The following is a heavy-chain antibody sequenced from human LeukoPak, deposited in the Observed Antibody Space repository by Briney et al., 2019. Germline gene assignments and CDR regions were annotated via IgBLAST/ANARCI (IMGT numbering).Heavy chain of an antibody. Sequence: GSLRLSCAASGFTFSDYYMSWIRQPPGKGLEWIGSIYYSGSTYYNPSLKSRVTISVDTSKNHFSLKLSSVTAADTAVYYCARGDTMIVVDLFDYWGQGTLVTVSS. J-gene: IGHJ4*02. CDR3: ARGDTMIVVDLFDY. V-gene: IGHV4-39*02. CDR2: IYYSGST. CDR1: GFTFSDYY. D-gene: IGHD3-22*01.